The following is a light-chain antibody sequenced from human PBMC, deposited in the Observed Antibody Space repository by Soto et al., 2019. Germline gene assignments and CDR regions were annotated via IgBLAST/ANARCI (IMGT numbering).Light chain of an antibody. V-gene: IGKV1-9*01. CDR3: QQHNSYPVT. J-gene: IGKJ4*01. Sequence: DIQLTQSPSFLSASVGDRVTITCRASQGISSYLAWYQQKPGKAPNLLIYAASTLQSGVPSRFSGSGSGTEFTLTISSQQPEDFATYYCQQHNSYPVTFGGGTKVEIK. CDR1: QGISSY. CDR2: AAS.